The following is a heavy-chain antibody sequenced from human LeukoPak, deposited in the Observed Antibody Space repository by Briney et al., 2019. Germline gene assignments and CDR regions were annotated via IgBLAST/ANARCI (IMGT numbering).Heavy chain of an antibody. CDR3: ASSGRSRRDY. CDR1: GGSFSGYY. Sequence: SETLSLTCAVNGGSFSGYYWSWIRQPPGKGLEWIGEINHSGSTNYNPSLKSRVTISVDTSKNQFSLKLSSVTAADTAVYYCASSGRSRRDYWGQGTLVTVSS. J-gene: IGHJ4*02. V-gene: IGHV4-34*01. CDR2: INHSGST.